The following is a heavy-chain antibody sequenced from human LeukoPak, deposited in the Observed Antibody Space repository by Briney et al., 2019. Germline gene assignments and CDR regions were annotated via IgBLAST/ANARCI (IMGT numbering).Heavy chain of an antibody. CDR2: IHPGTGDT. Sequence: GASVKVSFKALGYSFRDHHVIWVRQAPGQGLEWMGWIHPGTGDTKFGQNFQGRLTMTWDTSITTAYMDLIELTSDDTAVYYCSSHYGPGPVWGQGTLVTASS. D-gene: IGHD3-10*01. V-gene: IGHV1-2*02. CDR3: SSHYGPGPV. CDR1: GYSFRDHH. J-gene: IGHJ4*02.